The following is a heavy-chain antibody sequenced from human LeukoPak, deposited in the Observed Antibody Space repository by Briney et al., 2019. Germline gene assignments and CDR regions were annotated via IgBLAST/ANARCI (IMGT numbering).Heavy chain of an antibody. Sequence: GGSLRLSCAASGFTFRKYAMNWVRQAPGKGLEWVSYISSSSSTIYYADSVKGRFTISRDNAKNSLYLQMNSLRAEDTAVYYCARDITYDFWSGXXXXXYXMDVWGXGTTVTVS. J-gene: IGHJ6*01. CDR3: ARDITYDFWSGXXXXXYXMDV. V-gene: IGHV3-48*01. D-gene: IGHD3-3*01. CDR2: ISSSSSTI. CDR1: GFTFRKYA.